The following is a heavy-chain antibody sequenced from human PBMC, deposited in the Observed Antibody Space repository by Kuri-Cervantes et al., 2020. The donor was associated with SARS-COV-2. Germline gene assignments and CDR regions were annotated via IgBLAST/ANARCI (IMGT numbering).Heavy chain of an antibody. V-gene: IGHV3-30*02. CDR2: IQYDGGNE. CDR1: GFTFSTYG. CDR3: AKGSDFPDY. D-gene: IGHD3-3*01. J-gene: IGHJ4*02. Sequence: GESLKISCAASGFTFSTYGMHWVRQPPGKGLEWVAFIQYDGGNEYHADSVKGRSTISRDNSKSTLYLQMDSLRAEDTAVYYCAKGSDFPDYWGQGTLVTVSS.